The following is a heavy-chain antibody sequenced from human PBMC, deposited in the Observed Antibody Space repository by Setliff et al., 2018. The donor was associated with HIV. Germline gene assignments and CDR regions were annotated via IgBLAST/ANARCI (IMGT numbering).Heavy chain of an antibody. Sequence: GASVKVSCKASGGTSIRYAFNWVRQAPGQGLEWMGEIIPIFGIPSYAQRFQDRVTITADESTNTAYMELSSLRSEDTAVYYCAIVTELDYYGGSGPTHLLFDSWGQGTLVTSPQ. D-gene: IGHD3-22*01. V-gene: IGHV1-69*13. J-gene: IGHJ4*02. CDR2: IIPIFGIP. CDR3: AIVTELDYYGGSGPTHLLFDS. CDR1: GGTSIRYA.